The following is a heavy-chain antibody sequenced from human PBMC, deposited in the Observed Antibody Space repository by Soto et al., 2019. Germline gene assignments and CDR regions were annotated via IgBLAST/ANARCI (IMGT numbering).Heavy chain of an antibody. CDR3: ARVYGIAVAGTLDY. D-gene: IGHD6-19*01. CDR1: GFTFSSYS. CDR2: ISSSSTI. Sequence: GGSLRLSCAASGFTFSSYSMNWVRQAPGKGLEWVSYISSSSTIYYADSVKGRFTISRDNAKNSLYLQMNSLRAEDTAVYYCARVYGIAVAGTLDYWGQGTLVTVSS. J-gene: IGHJ4*02. V-gene: IGHV3-48*01.